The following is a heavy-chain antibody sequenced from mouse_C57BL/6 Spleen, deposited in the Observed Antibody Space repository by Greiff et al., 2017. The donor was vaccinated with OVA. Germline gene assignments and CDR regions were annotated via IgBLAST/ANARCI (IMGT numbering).Heavy chain of an antibody. Sequence: QVQLKQPGAELVKPGASVKMSCKASGYTFTSYWITWVKQRPGQGLEWIGDIYPGSGSTNYNEKFKSKATLTVDTSSSTAYMQLSSLTSEDSAVYYCARSTNGSLWYFDVWGTGTTVTVSS. D-gene: IGHD1-1*01. CDR3: ARSTNGSLWYFDV. CDR1: GYTFTSYW. J-gene: IGHJ1*03. CDR2: IYPGSGST. V-gene: IGHV1-55*01.